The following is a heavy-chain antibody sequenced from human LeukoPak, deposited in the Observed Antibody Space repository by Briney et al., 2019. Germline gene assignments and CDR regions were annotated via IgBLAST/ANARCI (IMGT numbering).Heavy chain of an antibody. CDR2: INSDESST. CDR1: GFTFSSYW. D-gene: IGHD3-22*01. Sequence: PGGSLRLSCAASGFTFSSYWMHWVRQAPGKGLVWVSRINSDESSTSYADSVKGRFTISRDNAKNTVYLQMNSLRAEDTAVYYCSRDSSPNYYDNSGYGLDIWGQGTMVTVSS. CDR3: SRDSSPNYYDNSGYGLDI. V-gene: IGHV3-74*01. J-gene: IGHJ3*02.